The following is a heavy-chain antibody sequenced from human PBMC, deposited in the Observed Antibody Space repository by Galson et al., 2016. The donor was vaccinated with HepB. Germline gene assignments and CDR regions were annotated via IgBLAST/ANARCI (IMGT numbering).Heavy chain of an antibody. D-gene: IGHD3-22*01. V-gene: IGHV3-9*01. Sequence: SLRLSCAASGFTFDDYAMHWVRQAPGKGLEWVSRISWNSGTIDYAASVRGPFTNSRTNANNYLHLQMNSLGTEDTALYCCARAAYDTNGYYYYFDYWGQGTLVTVSS. CDR3: ARAAYDTNGYYYYFDY. CDR1: GFTFDDYA. CDR2: ISWNSGTI. J-gene: IGHJ4*02.